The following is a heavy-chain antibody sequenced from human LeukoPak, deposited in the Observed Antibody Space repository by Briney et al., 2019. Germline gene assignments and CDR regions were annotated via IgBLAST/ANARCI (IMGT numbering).Heavy chain of an antibody. V-gene: IGHV3-30*02. CDR2: IRYDGSNK. J-gene: IGHJ4*02. CDR1: EFTFSSYG. CDR3: AKDHLYYFDY. Sequence: AGSLRLSCAASEFTFSSYGMHWARQAPGKGQEWVAFIRYDGSNKYYADSVKGRFTISRDNSKNTLYLQMNSLRAEDTAVYYCAKDHLYYFDYWGQGTLVTVSS.